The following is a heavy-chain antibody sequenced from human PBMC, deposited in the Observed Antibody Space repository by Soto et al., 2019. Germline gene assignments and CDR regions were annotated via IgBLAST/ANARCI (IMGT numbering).Heavy chain of an antibody. CDR2: ISGSGGST. D-gene: IGHD1-26*01. V-gene: IGHV3-23*01. CDR3: SGLRRWVGATSDRAFDI. J-gene: IGHJ3*02. Sequence: DAQLLESGGDLVQPGGSLRLSCEASGVTFSSYAMSWVRQAPGKGLEWVSAISGSGGSTYYADSVKGRFTISRDNSKNTVFLQMNSLRADDTALYYCSGLRRWVGATSDRAFDIWGQGTLVTVSS. CDR1: GVTFSSYA.